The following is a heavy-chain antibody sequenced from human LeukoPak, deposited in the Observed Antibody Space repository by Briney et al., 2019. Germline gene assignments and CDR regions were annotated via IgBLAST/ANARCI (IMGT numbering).Heavy chain of an antibody. CDR1: GFTLSSYA. J-gene: IGHJ4*02. CDR2: IIVIGGST. Sequence: GGSLRLSCAASGFTLSSYAMGWVRQAPGKGRGWVSSIIVIGGSTYYAASVKGRFTISRENSKNPLYRRMNSRRAPDTEVYYCAKGYGNIGYCSSTSCYTGGYFDYWGQGTLVTVSS. V-gene: IGHV3-23*01. CDR3: AKGYGNIGYCSSTSCYTGGYFDY. D-gene: IGHD2-2*02.